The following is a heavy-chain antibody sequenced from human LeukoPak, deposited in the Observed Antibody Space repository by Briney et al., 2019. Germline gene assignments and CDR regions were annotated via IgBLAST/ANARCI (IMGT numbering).Heavy chain of an antibody. CDR3: ARGGSDVGIYYYDSSGYYFDY. D-gene: IGHD3-22*01. V-gene: IGHV4-39*07. J-gene: IGHJ4*02. CDR2: IYFSGTT. Sequence: SETLSLTCTVSGGSIGSSSYYWGWIRQPPGKGLEWIGSIYFSGTTYYNPSLKSRVTISVDTSKNQFSLKLSSVTAADTAVYYCARGGSDVGIYYYDSSGYYFDYWGQGTLVTVSS. CDR1: GGSIGSSSYY.